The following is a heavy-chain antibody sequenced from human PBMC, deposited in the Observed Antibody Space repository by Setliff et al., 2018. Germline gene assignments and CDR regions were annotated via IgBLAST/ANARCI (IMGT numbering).Heavy chain of an antibody. J-gene: IGHJ4*02. CDR2: INHSGST. Sequence: SETLSLTCAVYGESFSGHYWSWTRQPPGKGLEWIGEINHSGSTNYNPSLKSRVTISVDTSKNQFSLKLSSVAAADTAVYYCARGFDVCGGGACYTDGPYYFDYWGLGTLGTVS. CDR1: GESFSGHY. V-gene: IGHV4-34*01. CDR3: ARGFDVCGGGACYTDGPYYFDY. D-gene: IGHD2-21*02.